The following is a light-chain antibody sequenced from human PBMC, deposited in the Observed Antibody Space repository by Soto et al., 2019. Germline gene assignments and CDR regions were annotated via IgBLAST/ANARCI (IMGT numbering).Light chain of an antibody. CDR1: QSISSD. CDR3: QQYNNWPRT. J-gene: IGKJ1*01. Sequence: IQMTQSPSSLSASLGDRVTITCRASQSISSDLNWYQQKPGKAPKLLIYDASSLESGVPSRFSGSGSGTEFTLTISSLQSEDFAVYYCQQYNNWPRTFGQGTKVDI. V-gene: IGKV1D-13*01. CDR2: DAS.